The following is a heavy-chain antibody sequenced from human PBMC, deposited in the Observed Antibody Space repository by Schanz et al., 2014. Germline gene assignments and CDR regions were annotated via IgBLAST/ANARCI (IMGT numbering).Heavy chain of an antibody. J-gene: IGHJ4*02. CDR3: AKDHAGSDILTALGN. CDR1: GFTFSNYA. V-gene: IGHV3-23*01. D-gene: IGHD3-9*01. CDR2: ISGSGGST. Sequence: EVQLLESGGGVVRPGGSLRLSCAGSGFTFSNYAIHWVRQAPGKGLEWVSGISGSGGSTYDADSVKGRFTISRDNSKNTLYLQMNSLRAEDTAVYYCAKDHAGSDILTALGNWGQGTLVTVSS.